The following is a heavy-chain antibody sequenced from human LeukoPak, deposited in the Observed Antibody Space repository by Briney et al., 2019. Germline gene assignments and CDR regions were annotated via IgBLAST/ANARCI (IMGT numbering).Heavy chain of an antibody. Sequence: GSLRLSCAASGFTFSSYGMHWVRQAPGKGLEWVAVIWYDGTNKYYADSVKGRFTISRDNSKNTLYLQMNSLRAEDTAVYYCAKSAYSSSYYFDYWGRGTLVTVSS. CDR1: GFTFSSYG. J-gene: IGHJ4*02. V-gene: IGHV3-33*06. CDR2: IWYDGTNK. D-gene: IGHD6-13*01. CDR3: AKSAYSSSYYFDY.